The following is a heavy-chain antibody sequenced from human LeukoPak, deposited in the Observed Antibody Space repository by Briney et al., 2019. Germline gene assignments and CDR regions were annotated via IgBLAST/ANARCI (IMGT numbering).Heavy chain of an antibody. V-gene: IGHV4-34*01. Sequence: PSETLSLTCGVCGSSFSGYYWSWIRQPPGKGLEWIGEINHSGSTNYNASLKSRVTISVDTSRKQFSLKLSSVTAADSAMYYCAREPGWTIAARPFDYCGQGTLATVSS. CDR1: GSSFSGYY. CDR2: INHSGST. CDR3: AREPGWTIAARPFDY. J-gene: IGHJ4*02. D-gene: IGHD6-6*01.